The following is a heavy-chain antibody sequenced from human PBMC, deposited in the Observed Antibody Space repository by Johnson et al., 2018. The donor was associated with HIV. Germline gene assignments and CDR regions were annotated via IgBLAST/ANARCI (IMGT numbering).Heavy chain of an antibody. J-gene: IGHJ3*02. CDR3: ARASGEWDAFVI. CDR1: RFTFSNYG. CDR2: TDNKGRNT. Sequence: VQLVESGGGVVQPGRSLRLSCAASRFTFSNYGMHWVRQAPGKGLEYVSGTDNKGRNTYYANSVKGRFTIFRDNSKNTLYLQMGSLRAEDMAVYYCARASGEWDAFVIWGQGTVVTVSS. V-gene: IGHV3-64*01. D-gene: IGHD3-10*01.